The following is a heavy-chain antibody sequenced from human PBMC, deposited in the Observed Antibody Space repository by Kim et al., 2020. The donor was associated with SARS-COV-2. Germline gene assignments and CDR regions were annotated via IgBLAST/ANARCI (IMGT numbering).Heavy chain of an antibody. V-gene: IGHV1-46*03. D-gene: IGHD5-18*01. CDR3: ARDPSPLAIHNYYYDLDV. CDR1: GYTFTNYY. Sequence: ASVKVSCRSSGYTFTNYYMHWVRQAPGQGLEWMGIINPSDGGTSYAQKFQGRVTMTRDTSTNTVYMELSSLRSEDTAVYYCARDPSPLAIHNYYYDLDVWGQGTTVAVSS. J-gene: IGHJ6*02. CDR2: INPSDGGT.